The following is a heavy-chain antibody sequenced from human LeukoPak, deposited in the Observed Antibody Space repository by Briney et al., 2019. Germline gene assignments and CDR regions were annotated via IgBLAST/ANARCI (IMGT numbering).Heavy chain of an antibody. CDR2: ISSSSSYI. D-gene: IGHD3-22*01. V-gene: IGHV3-21*01. CDR3: ARDYYDSSGYLDY. CDR1: GFTFSSYG. Sequence: GGSLRLSCAASGFTFSSYGMNWVRQAPGKGLEWVSSISSSSSYIYYADSVKGRFTISRDNAKNSLYLQMNSLRAEDTAVYYCARDYYDSSGYLDYWGQGTLVTVSS. J-gene: IGHJ4*02.